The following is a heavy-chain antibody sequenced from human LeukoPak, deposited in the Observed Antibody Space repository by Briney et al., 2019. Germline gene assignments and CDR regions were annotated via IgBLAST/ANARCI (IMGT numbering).Heavy chain of an antibody. CDR1: GYTFTSYD. Sequence: ASVKVSCKASGYTFTSYDINWVRQATGQGLEWMGWMNPNSGNTGYAQKFQGRVTITRNTSISTAYMELSSLRSEDTAVYYCAGDGYNYGNAFDIWGQGTMVTVSS. CDR3: AGDGYNYGNAFDI. D-gene: IGHD5-24*01. CDR2: MNPNSGNT. J-gene: IGHJ3*02. V-gene: IGHV1-8*03.